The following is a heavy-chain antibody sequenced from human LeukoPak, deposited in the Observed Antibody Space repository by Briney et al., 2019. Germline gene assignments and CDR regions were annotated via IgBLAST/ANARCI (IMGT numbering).Heavy chain of an antibody. D-gene: IGHD2-21*01. V-gene: IGHV3-23*01. CDR1: GFTFSSYA. J-gene: IGHJ6*03. CDR3: AKVGYSYYYYYMDV. CDR2: ISGSGGST. Sequence: PGGSLRLSCAASGFTFSSYAMSWVRQARGKGLEWVSDISGSGGSTYYADSVKGRFTISRDNSKNTLYLQMNSLRAEDTAVYYCAKVGYSYYYYYMDVLGRGTTVTVSS.